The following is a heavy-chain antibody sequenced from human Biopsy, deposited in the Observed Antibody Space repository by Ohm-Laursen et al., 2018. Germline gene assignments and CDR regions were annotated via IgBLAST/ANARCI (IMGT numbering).Heavy chain of an antibody. CDR1: GDSINNYY. D-gene: IGHD1-26*01. CDR3: ARGTGRYYVYGAFDI. V-gene: IGHV4-4*07. Sequence: TLSLTSTVSGDSINNYYWSWIRQPAGKGLEWIGRIYTSGSPNYNLSLESRVTMSVDTSKNQFSLNLRSVTAADTAVYYCARGTGRYYVYGAFDIWGQGTVVTVSS. J-gene: IGHJ3*02. CDR2: IYTSGSP.